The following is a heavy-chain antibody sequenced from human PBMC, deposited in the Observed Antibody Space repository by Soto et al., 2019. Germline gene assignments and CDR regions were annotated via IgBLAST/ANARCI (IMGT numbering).Heavy chain of an antibody. CDR3: ARPRNNYYGSGSLIY. V-gene: IGHV4-34*01. J-gene: IGHJ4*02. CDR2: INHSGST. Sequence: SETLSLTCAVYGGSFSGYYWSWIRQPPGKGLEWIGEINHSGSTNYNPSLKSRVTISVDTSKNQFSLKLSSVTAADTAVYYCARPRNNYYGSGSLIYWGQGTLVTVS. CDR1: GGSFSGYY. D-gene: IGHD3-10*01.